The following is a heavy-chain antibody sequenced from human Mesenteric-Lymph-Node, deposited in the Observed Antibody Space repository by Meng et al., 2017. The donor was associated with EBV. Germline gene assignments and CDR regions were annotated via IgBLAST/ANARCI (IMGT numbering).Heavy chain of an antibody. CDR2: VFHIGST. J-gene: IGHJ4*02. CDR3: SRISEISGTWLDY. D-gene: IGHD1-7*01. V-gene: IGHV4-4*02. Sequence: QAQLQESGPGLVKPFGTLSPTVSVSGGTISSRNWCSWIRQPPGNGLEWIGEVFHIGSTNYNPSLKSRVTISLDKSKNQFSLKLTSVTAADTAVYLCSRISEISGTWLDYWGQGTLVTVSS. CDR1: GGTISSRNW.